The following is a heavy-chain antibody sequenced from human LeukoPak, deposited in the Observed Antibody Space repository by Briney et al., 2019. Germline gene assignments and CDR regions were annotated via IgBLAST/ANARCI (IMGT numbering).Heavy chain of an antibody. J-gene: IGHJ5*02. D-gene: IGHD3-10*01. CDR1: GFTFTTYT. CDR3: ARAMVRNLNNWFDP. V-gene: IGHV1-3*01. CDR2: INAANGNT. Sequence: GASVKVSCKTSGFTFTTYTMHWVRQAPGQRLEWMGWINAANGNTQYSQKFQGRVTITRDTSASTAYMELSSLRSEDTAVYYCARAMVRNLNNWFDPWGQGTLVTVSS.